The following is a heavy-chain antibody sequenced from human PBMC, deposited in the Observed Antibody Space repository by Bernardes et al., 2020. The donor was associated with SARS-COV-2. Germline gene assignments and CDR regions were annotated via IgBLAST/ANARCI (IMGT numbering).Heavy chain of an antibody. J-gene: IGHJ1*01. D-gene: IGHD1-26*01. CDR2: ISYDGGTT. CDR1: GFG. CDR3: ASDQSTSGTYLEYFQH. Sequence: GGSLRLSCAASGFGMHWVRQAPGTGLEWVAVISYDGGTTFYADSVKGRFTISRDNAKSTLYLQMDSLRADDTAVYYCASDQSTSGTYLEYFQHWGQGTLVTVSS. V-gene: IGHV3-30*03.